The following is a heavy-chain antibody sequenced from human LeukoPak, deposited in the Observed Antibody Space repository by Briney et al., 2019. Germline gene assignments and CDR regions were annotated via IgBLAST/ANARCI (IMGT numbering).Heavy chain of an antibody. CDR3: ARGGWGPYDILTGFTHYYYYYYMDV. V-gene: IGHV1-18*01. CDR1: GYTFTSYG. Sequence: ASVKVSCKASGYTFTSYGISWVRQAPGQGLEWMGWISAYNGNTNYAQKLQGRVTMTTDTSTSTAYMELRSLRSDDTAVYYCARGGWGPYDILTGFTHYYYYYYMDVWGKGTTVTISS. D-gene: IGHD3-9*01. J-gene: IGHJ6*03. CDR2: ISAYNGNT.